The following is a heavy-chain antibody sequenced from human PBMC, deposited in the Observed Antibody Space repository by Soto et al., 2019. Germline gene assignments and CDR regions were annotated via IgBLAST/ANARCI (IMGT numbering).Heavy chain of an antibody. J-gene: IGHJ6*02. CDR1: GGTFSSYA. CDR2: IIPIFGTA. CDR3: ARSVGYCSSTSCYPPYCYYYYGMDV. Sequence: QVQLVQSGAEVKKPGSSVKVSCKASGGTFSSYAISWVRQAPGQGLEWMGGIIPIFGTANYAQKFQGRVTITADKCTSTAYMELSSLRSEDTAVYYCARSVGYCSSTSCYPPYCYYYYGMDVWGQGTKVTVSS. V-gene: IGHV1-69*06. D-gene: IGHD2-2*01.